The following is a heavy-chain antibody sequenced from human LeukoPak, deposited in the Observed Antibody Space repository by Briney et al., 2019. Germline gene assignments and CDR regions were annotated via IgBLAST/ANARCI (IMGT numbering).Heavy chain of an antibody. J-gene: IGHJ6*03. V-gene: IGHV4-61*02. CDR1: GGSISSGSYY. D-gene: IGHD2-2*01. CDR3: ARGHSHCSSTNCYVYYYYYYYMDV. CDR2: IYTSGST. Sequence: PSQTLSLTCTVSGGSISSGSYYWSWIRQPAGKGLEWIGRIYTSGSTNYNPSLKSRVTMSVDTSKNQFSLKLSSVTAADTAVYYCARGHSHCSSTNCYVYYYYYYYMDVWGKGTTVTVSS.